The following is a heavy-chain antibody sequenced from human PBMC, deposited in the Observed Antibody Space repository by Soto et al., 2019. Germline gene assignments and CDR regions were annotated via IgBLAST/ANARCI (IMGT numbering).Heavy chain of an antibody. Sequence: SETLSLTLSVSGRSISSSNWWGWVRQPPGKGLEWIGEIYHSGSTNYNPSLKSRVTISVDKSKNQFSLKLSSVTAADTAVYYCARELVVGSYGMDVWGQGTTVTVSS. CDR3: ARELVVGSYGMDV. CDR2: IYHSGST. D-gene: IGHD2-2*01. V-gene: IGHV4-4*02. CDR1: GRSISSSNW. J-gene: IGHJ6*02.